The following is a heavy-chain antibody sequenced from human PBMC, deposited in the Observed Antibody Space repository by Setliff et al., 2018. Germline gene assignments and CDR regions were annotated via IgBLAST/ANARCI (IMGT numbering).Heavy chain of an antibody. CDR3: ARHWDFCGGDCPHNSIDY. CDR1: GGSISSYY. Sequence: SETLSLTCTVSGGSISSYYWSWIRQPPWKGLEWIGYIYTSGSTNYNPSLKSRVTISLDTSKNQFSVQLSSVTAADTAVYYCARHWDFCGGDCPHNSIDYWGRGTLVTVSS. V-gene: IGHV4-59*08. J-gene: IGHJ4*02. D-gene: IGHD2-21*02. CDR2: IYTSGST.